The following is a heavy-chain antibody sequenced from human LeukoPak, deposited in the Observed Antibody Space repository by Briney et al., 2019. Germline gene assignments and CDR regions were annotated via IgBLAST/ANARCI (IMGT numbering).Heavy chain of an antibody. CDR1: GFTFGGYG. J-gene: IGHJ4*02. CDR2: IAYDGSRA. Sequence: GGSLRLSCAGSGFTFGGYGMHWFRQTPGKGLEWVAVIAYDGSRAFYADSVKGRFAISRDNSKNTMSVQMDDLRAEDTAVYYCTRYNNDRFDYWGQGTLVTVSS. CDR3: TRYNNDRFDY. V-gene: IGHV3-33*01. D-gene: IGHD1-14*01.